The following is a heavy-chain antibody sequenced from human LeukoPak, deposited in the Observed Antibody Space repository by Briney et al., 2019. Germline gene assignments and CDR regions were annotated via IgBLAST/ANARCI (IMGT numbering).Heavy chain of an antibody. CDR2: ISSSSSYI. V-gene: IGHV3-21*01. Sequence: GGALRLSCAASGFTLSGYSMNWVRQAPGKGLEWVSSISSSSSYIYYADSMKGRFTISRDNAKKSMYLQMNSLRAEDTAVYYCARDGRLLNYNMDVWGKGTTVTVSS. D-gene: IGHD2-15*01. CDR3: ARDGRLLNYNMDV. CDR1: GFTLSGYS. J-gene: IGHJ6*03.